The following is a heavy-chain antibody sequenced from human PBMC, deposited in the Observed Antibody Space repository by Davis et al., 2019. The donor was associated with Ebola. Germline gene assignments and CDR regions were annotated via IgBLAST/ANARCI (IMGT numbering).Heavy chain of an antibody. J-gene: IGHJ3*02. Sequence: GESLKISCAASGFTFSSYAMHWVRQAPGKGLEWVAVISYDGSNKYYADSVKGRFTISRDNSKNTLYLQMNSLRAEDTAVYYCARTSHTAGAFDIWGQGTMVTVSS. D-gene: IGHD5-18*01. CDR1: GFTFSSYA. CDR3: ARTSHTAGAFDI. CDR2: ISYDGSNK. V-gene: IGHV3-30-3*01.